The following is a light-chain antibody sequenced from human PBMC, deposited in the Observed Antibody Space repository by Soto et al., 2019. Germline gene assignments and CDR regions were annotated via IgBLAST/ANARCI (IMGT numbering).Light chain of an antibody. V-gene: IGKV3-20*01. CDR3: QQYGSLSWT. J-gene: IGKJ1*01. CDR2: GAS. Sequence: EIVLTQSPGTLSLSPGERATLSCRASRNVDSNYLAWYQQKPGQAPRIIIFGASGRATGIPDRFSGSGSGTDFTLTISRLEPEDFAVYYCQQYGSLSWTFGQGTKVDI. CDR1: RNVDSNY.